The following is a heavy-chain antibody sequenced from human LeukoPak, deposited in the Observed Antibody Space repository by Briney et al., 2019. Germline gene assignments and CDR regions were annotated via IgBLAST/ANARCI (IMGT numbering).Heavy chain of an antibody. Sequence: GRSLRLSCAISGFTLSSYATHCVRQAPGKGLEWVSAISGSGGSTYNAGSVKGRFSIDRHNSKNTRSREMNSVRAEDKDVYYCAKDVLFRPNYDFWSGYYFDYWGQGTLVTVSS. CDR3: AKDVLFRPNYDFWSGYYFDY. V-gene: IGHV3-23*01. J-gene: IGHJ4*02. CDR2: ISGSGGST. D-gene: IGHD3-3*01. CDR1: GFTLSSYA.